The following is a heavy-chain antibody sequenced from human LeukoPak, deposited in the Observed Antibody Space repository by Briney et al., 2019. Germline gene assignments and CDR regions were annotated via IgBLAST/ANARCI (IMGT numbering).Heavy chain of an antibody. Sequence: PGGSLRLSCAASGFTFSDYYMSWIRQAPGKGLEWVSYISSTGTYIYYADSVKGRFTISRDNVKNSLYLQMNSLRAEDTAVYYCARSGHYDSSGYYDFDSWGQGTLVTVSS. CDR3: ARSGHYDSSGYYDFDS. CDR1: GFTFSDYY. D-gene: IGHD3-22*01. J-gene: IGHJ4*02. V-gene: IGHV3-11*01. CDR2: ISSTGTYI.